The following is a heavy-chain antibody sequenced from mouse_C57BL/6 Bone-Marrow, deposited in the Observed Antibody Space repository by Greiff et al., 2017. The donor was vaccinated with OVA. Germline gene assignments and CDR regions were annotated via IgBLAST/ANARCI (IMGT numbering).Heavy chain of an antibody. CDR3: TAQARDYYAMDY. CDR2: IDPENGDT. Sequence: EVKLMESGAELVRPGASVKLSCTASGFNIKDDYMHWVKQRPEQGLEWIGWIDPENGDTEYASKFQGKATITADTSSNTAYLQLSSLTSEDTAVYYCTAQARDYYAMDYWGQGTSVTVSS. D-gene: IGHD3-2*02. CDR1: GFNIKDDY. V-gene: IGHV14-4*01. J-gene: IGHJ4*01.